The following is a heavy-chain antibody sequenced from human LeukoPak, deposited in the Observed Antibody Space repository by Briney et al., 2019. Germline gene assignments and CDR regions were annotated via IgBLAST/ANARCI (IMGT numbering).Heavy chain of an antibody. Sequence: GGSLRLSCAASGFTFSSYAMSWVRQAPGKGLEWVSVSVISGSGDGSGGSTYYADSVKGRFTISRDDSKNTLYLQMNNLRVEDTAVYYCAKHRSGIAASGSNYWGQGTLVSVSS. V-gene: IGHV3-23*01. CDR3: AKHRSGIAASGSNY. D-gene: IGHD6-13*01. J-gene: IGHJ4*02. CDR1: GFTFSSYA. CDR2: ISGSGDGSGGST.